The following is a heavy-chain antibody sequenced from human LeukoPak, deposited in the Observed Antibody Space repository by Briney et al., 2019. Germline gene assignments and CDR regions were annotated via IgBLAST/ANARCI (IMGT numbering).Heavy chain of an antibody. J-gene: IGHJ4*02. V-gene: IGHV4-59*08. Sequence: SETLSLTCTVSGGSISSYYWSWIRQPPGKGLEWIGYIYYSGSTNYNPSLKSRVTISVDTSKNQFSLTLSSVTAADTAVYYCARHPNFWSGYYFDYWGQGTLVTVSS. CDR1: GGSISSYY. D-gene: IGHD3-3*01. CDR2: IYYSGST. CDR3: ARHPNFWSGYYFDY.